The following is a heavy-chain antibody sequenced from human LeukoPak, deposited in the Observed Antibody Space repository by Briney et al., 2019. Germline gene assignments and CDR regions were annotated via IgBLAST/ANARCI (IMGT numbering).Heavy chain of an antibody. V-gene: IGHV3-23*01. CDR3: AKDALRSSGWYYFDY. CDR2: ISDSGGTT. Sequence: GGSLRLSCAASGFTFSFLAMSWVRQAPGKGLEWVSAISDSGGTTYYADSVKGRLTISRDNSKNTLYLQMNSLRAEDTAVYYCAKDALRSSGWYYFDYWGQGTLVAVSS. D-gene: IGHD6-19*01. CDR1: GFTFSFLA. J-gene: IGHJ4*02.